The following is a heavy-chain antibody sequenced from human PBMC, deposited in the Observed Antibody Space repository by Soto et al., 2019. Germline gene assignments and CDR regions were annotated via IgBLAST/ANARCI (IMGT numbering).Heavy chain of an antibody. J-gene: IGHJ4*02. CDR2: IYSGGST. CDR1: GFTVSSNY. D-gene: IGHD2-2*01. Sequence: EVQLVETGGGLIQPGGSLRLSCAASGFTVSSNYMSWVRQAPGKGLEWVSVIYSGGSTYYADSVKGRFIISRDNSKNTLYLQMNSLRAEDTAVYYCARDLGMPMEDYWGQGTLVTVSS. V-gene: IGHV3-53*02. CDR3: ARDLGMPMEDY.